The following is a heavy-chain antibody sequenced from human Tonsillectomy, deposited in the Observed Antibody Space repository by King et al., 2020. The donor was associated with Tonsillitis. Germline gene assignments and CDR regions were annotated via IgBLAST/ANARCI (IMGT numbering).Heavy chain of an antibody. Sequence: VQLVESWGGLVKPGGSLRLSCAASGFTFSSYSMNWVRQAPGKGLEWVSSISSSSSYIYYADSVKGRFTISRDNAKNSLYLQMNSLRAEDTALYYCAREAALTTISPWFDPWGQGTLVTVSS. CDR2: ISSSSSYI. V-gene: IGHV3-21*01. D-gene: IGHD4-11*01. J-gene: IGHJ5*02. CDR3: AREAALTTISPWFDP. CDR1: GFTFSSYS.